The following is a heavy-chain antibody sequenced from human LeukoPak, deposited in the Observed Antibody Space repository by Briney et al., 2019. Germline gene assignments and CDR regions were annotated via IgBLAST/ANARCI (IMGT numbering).Heavy chain of an antibody. D-gene: IGHD4-17*01. Sequence: ASVKVSCKASGYTFTSYGIGWVRQAPGQGLEWMGWISAYNGNTNYAQKLQGRVTMTTDTSTSTAYMDLRSLRSDDTAVYYCASGGYGDDYFDYWGQGTLVTVSS. V-gene: IGHV1-18*01. CDR3: ASGGYGDDYFDY. CDR2: ISAYNGNT. CDR1: GYTFTSYG. J-gene: IGHJ4*02.